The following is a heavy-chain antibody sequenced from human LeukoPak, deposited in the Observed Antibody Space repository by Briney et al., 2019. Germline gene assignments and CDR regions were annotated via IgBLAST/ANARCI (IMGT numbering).Heavy chain of an antibody. D-gene: IGHD5-12*01. V-gene: IGHV1-2*02. CDR2: INPNSGGT. J-gene: IGHJ4*02. CDR1: GYTFTGYY. Sequence: ASVRVSCKASGYTFTGYYMHWVRQAPGQGLEWMGWINPNSGGTNYAQKLQGRVTMTTDTSTSTAYMELRSLRSDDTAVYYCAREMGGYSGYSPFDYWGQGTLVTVSS. CDR3: AREMGGYSGYSPFDY.